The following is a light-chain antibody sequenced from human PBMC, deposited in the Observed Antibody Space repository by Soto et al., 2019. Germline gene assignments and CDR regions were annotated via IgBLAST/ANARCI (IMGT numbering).Light chain of an antibody. V-gene: IGKV3-20*01. CDR1: QSVNSNY. Sequence: EIVLTQSPGTLSLSPGERATLSCRASQSVNSNYLAWYQVKPGQAPRLLISGASSRATGIPDRFSDSGSGTDFTLTISRLEPEDFAVYYCQQYGSSGMFTFGPGTKVDIK. CDR3: QQYGSSGMFT. CDR2: GAS. J-gene: IGKJ3*01.